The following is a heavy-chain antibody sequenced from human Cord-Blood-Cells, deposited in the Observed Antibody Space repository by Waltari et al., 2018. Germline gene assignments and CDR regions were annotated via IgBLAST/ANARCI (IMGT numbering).Heavy chain of an antibody. CDR3: ASTLVDIVVVPAAIGFDY. V-gene: IGHV4-39*01. CDR1: GGSISSSSYY. CDR2: IYYSGRS. Sequence: QLQLQESGPGLVKPSETLSLTCTVSGGSISSSSYYWGWIRQPPGKGLEWIGSIYYSGRSYYNPARKSRVTISVDTSKNQFSLKVSCVTAADTAVYYCASTLVDIVVVPAAIGFDYWGQGTLVTVSS. D-gene: IGHD2-2*02. J-gene: IGHJ4*02.